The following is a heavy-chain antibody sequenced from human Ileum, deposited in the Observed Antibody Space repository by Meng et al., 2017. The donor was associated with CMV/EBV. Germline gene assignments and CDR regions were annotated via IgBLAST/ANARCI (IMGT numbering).Heavy chain of an antibody. V-gene: IGHV3-74*03. J-gene: IGHJ4*02. Sequence: AASEFTFGTYWMHWVRQAPGKGLVWVSRISSDGSSTTYADSVKGRFTISRDNAKNTLYLQVNSLRAEDTAVYYCARAYGGNLPFDYWGQGTLVTVSS. CDR2: ISSDGSST. CDR3: ARAYGGNLPFDY. D-gene: IGHD4-23*01. CDR1: EFTFGTYW.